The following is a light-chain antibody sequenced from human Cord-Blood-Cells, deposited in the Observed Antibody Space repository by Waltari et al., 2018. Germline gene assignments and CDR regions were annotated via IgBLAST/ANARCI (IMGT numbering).Light chain of an antibody. CDR1: QSVSSY. V-gene: IGKV3-11*01. Sequence: ELVLTQSPATLSLSPGERATLSCRASQSVSSYLAWYQQKPGQAPRLLIYDASNRATGIPARFSGSGSGTDFTLTISSLEPEDFVVYYCQQRSNFTFGPGTKVDIK. CDR2: DAS. J-gene: IGKJ3*01. CDR3: QQRSNFT.